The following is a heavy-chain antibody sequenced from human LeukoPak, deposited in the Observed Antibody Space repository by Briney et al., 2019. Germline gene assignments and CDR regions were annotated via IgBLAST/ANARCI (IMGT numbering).Heavy chain of an antibody. CDR3: ARTRFLEWLFDY. Sequence: SETLSLTCTVSGVSISSYFWSWIRQTPGTGLEWIGYIYYSGSTNYNPSLKSRVTISVDTSKNQFSLKLSSVTAADTAVYYCARTRFLEWLFDYWGQGTLVTVSS. J-gene: IGHJ4*02. CDR2: IYYSGST. V-gene: IGHV4-59*01. D-gene: IGHD3-3*01. CDR1: GVSISSYF.